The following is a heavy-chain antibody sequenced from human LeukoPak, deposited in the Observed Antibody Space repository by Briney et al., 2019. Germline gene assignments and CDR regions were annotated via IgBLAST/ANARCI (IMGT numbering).Heavy chain of an antibody. CDR2: ISGSGGST. D-gene: IGHD1-26*01. CDR1: GFTFSSYA. CDR3: AKVREVGATTGYYFDY. J-gene: IGHJ4*02. Sequence: GGSPRLSCAASGFTFSSYAMSWVRQAPGKGLEWVSAISGSGGSTYYADSVKGRFTISRDNSKNTLYLQMNSLRAEDTAVYYCAKVREVGATTGYYFDYWGQGTLVTVSS. V-gene: IGHV3-23*01.